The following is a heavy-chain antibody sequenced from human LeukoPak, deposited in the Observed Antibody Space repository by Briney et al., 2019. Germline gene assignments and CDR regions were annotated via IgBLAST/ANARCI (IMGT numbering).Heavy chain of an antibody. Sequence: GGSLRLSCAASGFTFSSYAMSWVRQAPGKGLEWVAAISFDGSNKYYVDSVKGRFTISRDNSKNTLYLQMNSLRPEDTAVYYCAKTIGIAAAGHFDYWGQGTLVTVSS. CDR1: GFTFSSYA. J-gene: IGHJ4*02. CDR3: AKTIGIAAAGHFDY. CDR2: ISFDGSNK. D-gene: IGHD6-13*01. V-gene: IGHV3-30*18.